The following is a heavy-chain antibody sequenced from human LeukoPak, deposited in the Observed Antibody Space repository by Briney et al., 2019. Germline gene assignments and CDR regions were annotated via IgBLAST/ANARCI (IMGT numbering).Heavy chain of an antibody. CDR2: IKNKTNGGTT. J-gene: IGHJ5*02. D-gene: IGHD1-26*01. CDR1: GFSFNNYA. CDR3: TTTIVGVTTWFDP. V-gene: IGHV3-15*01. Sequence: GGSLRLSCVASGFSFNNYAMNWVRQAPGKGLEWVGRIKNKTNGGTTDYAAPVKGRFTISRDDSKNTLYLQMNSLKTEDTAVYYCTTTIVGVTTWFDPWGQGTLVTVSS.